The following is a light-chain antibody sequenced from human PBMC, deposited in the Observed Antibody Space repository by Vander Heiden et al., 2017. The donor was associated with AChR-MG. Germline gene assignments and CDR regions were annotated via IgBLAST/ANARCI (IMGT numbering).Light chain of an antibody. V-gene: IGKV4-1*01. CDR3: QQYYSTRT. CDR1: QSVLYSSNNKNY. CDR2: WAS. Sequence: DIVMTQSPDSLAVSLGERATINCKSSQSVLYSSNNKNYLAWYQQKPGQPPKLLIYWASTRESGVPDRFSGSGSGTDFTLTISSLQAEDVAVYYCQQYYSTRTFVQGTKVEIK. J-gene: IGKJ1*01.